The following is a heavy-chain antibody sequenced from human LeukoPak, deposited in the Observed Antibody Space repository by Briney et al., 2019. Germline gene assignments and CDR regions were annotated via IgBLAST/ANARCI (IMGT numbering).Heavy chain of an antibody. V-gene: IGHV4-34*01. Sequence: PSETLSLTCAVYGGSFSGYYWSWIRQPPGKGLEWIGEINHSGSTNYNPSLKSRVTISVDTSKNQFSLKLSSVTAADTAVYYCASTWRGRDYWGQGTLVTVSS. D-gene: IGHD3-3*01. CDR2: INHSGST. J-gene: IGHJ4*02. CDR1: GGSFSGYY. CDR3: ASTWRGRDY.